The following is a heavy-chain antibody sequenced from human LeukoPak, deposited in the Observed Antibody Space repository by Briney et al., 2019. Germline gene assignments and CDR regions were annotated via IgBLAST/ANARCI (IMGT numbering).Heavy chain of an antibody. J-gene: IGHJ4*02. CDR1: GYTFTSYY. CDR2: INPSGGTT. V-gene: IGHV1-46*01. D-gene: IGHD6-19*01. CDR3: ARGGIAVAGPFDF. Sequence: GASVKVSCKASGYTFTSYYIHWVRQAPGQGLEWVAIINPSGGTTRDAQRFHGRITMTRDASTSTVYMELGSLRSEDTAVYYCARGGIAVAGPFDFWGRGTLVTVSS.